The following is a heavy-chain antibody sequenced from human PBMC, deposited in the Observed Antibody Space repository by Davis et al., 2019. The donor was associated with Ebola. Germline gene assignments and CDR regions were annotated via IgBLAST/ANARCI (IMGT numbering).Heavy chain of an antibody. J-gene: IGHJ6*02. CDR1: GFTVSSNY. CDR3: ASTVDYYYYGMDV. D-gene: IGHD4-11*01. CDR2: IYSGGST. V-gene: IGHV3-53*01. Sequence: GESLKISCAASGFTVSSNYMSWVRQAPGKGLEWVSVIYSGGSTYYADSVKGRFTISRDNSKNTLYLQMNSLRAEDTAVYYCASTVDYYYYGMDVWGQGTTVTVSS.